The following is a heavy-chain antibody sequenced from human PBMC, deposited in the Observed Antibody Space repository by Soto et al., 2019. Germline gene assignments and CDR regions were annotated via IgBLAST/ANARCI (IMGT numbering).Heavy chain of an antibody. CDR2: IIPVLGVT. CDR3: ARRRYCGVDWYTQYYYGMDV. D-gene: IGHD2-21*02. Sequence: QVQLVQSGPEVKKPGSSGRISCRSGGDTFSSYTVSWVRQTPGQGLEWMGRIIPVLGVTNYSRKFTGRMTITADKSKNTAHMELSSLKSEDTARYECARRRYCGVDWYTQYYYGMDVWGQGTSFIVS. J-gene: IGHJ6*02. V-gene: IGHV1-69*02. CDR1: GDTFSSYT.